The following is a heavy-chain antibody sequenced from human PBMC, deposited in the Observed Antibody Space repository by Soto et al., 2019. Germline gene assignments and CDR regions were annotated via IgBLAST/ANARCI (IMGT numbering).Heavy chain of an antibody. Sequence: SETLSLTCAVSGFAISSGSYWDWIRQPSGKGLEWIASIYHGGNTYYNPSLRSRVTISVDTSRNQFSLKLSSVTAADTAVYYCVRDFVTNKDWLGAWGQGILVTVSS. CDR2: IYHGGNT. J-gene: IGHJ5*02. CDR1: GFAISSGSY. V-gene: IGHV4-38-2*02. D-gene: IGHD2-15*01. CDR3: VRDFVTNKDWLGA.